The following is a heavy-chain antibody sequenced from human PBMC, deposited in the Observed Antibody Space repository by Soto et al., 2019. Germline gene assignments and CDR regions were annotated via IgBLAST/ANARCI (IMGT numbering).Heavy chain of an antibody. J-gene: IGHJ4*02. D-gene: IGHD3-22*01. Sequence: GASVKVSCKASGYTFTSYGISWVRQAPGQGLEWMGWISAYNGNTNYAQKLQGRVTMTTDTSTSTAYMELRSLRSDDTAVYYCARDLGSITMIVVVPNFDYWGQGTLVTVYS. CDR1: GYTFTSYG. V-gene: IGHV1-18*04. CDR3: ARDLGSITMIVVVPNFDY. CDR2: ISAYNGNT.